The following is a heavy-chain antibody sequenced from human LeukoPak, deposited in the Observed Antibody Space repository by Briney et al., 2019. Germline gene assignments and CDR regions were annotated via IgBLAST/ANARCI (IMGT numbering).Heavy chain of an antibody. V-gene: IGHV3-23*01. CDR3: AKDSVWGSYRPTQIDY. J-gene: IGHJ4*02. Sequence: GGSRRLSCPASGSTFSSYAMSWFRQAPGKGREWVSAISGSGGSTYYAESVKCRFTISRDNSKNTLYLQMNSLRAEDTAVYYCAKDSVWGSYRPTQIDYWGQGTLVTVSS. CDR2: ISGSGGST. CDR1: GSTFSSYA. D-gene: IGHD3-16*02.